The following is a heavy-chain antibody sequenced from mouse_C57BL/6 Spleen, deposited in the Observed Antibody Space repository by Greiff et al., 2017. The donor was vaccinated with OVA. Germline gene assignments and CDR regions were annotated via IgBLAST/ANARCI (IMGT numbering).Heavy chain of an antibody. CDR2: IDPETGGT. CDR3: TRRNYGPFAY. J-gene: IGHJ3*01. CDR1: GYTFTDYE. Sequence: QVQLQQSGAELVRPGASVKLSCKASGYTFTDYEMHWVKQTPVHGLEWIGAIDPETGGTAYNQKFKGKAILTADKSSSTAYMELRSLTSEDSAVYYCTRRNYGPFAYWGQGTLVTVSA. V-gene: IGHV1-15*01. D-gene: IGHD1-1*01.